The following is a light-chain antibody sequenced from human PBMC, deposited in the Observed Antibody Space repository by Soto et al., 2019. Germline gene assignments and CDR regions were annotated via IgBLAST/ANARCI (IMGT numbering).Light chain of an antibody. CDR3: NSYTSASFYV. CDR1: SSNIGAGYD. V-gene: IGLV1-40*01. Sequence: QSVLTQPPSVSGAPGQRVTISCTGSSSNIGAGYDVHWYQQLPGTAPKLLIYEVTSRASGVSHRFSGSKSGNTASLTISGLQAEDEAEYYCNSYTSASFYVFGTGTKLTVL. CDR2: EVT. J-gene: IGLJ1*01.